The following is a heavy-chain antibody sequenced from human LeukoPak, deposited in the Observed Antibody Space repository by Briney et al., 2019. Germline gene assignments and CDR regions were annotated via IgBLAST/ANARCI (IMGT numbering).Heavy chain of an antibody. J-gene: IGHJ5*02. CDR1: GGSISSYY. CDR3: ARGGGINNYDFWSGYYSWFDP. Sequence: PSETLSLTCTVPGGSISSYYWSWIRQPPGKGLEWIGYIYYSGSTNYNPSLKSRVTISVDTSKNQFSLKLSSVTAADTAVYYCARGGGINNYDFWSGYYSWFDPWGQGTLVTVSS. V-gene: IGHV4-59*01. D-gene: IGHD3-3*01. CDR2: IYYSGST.